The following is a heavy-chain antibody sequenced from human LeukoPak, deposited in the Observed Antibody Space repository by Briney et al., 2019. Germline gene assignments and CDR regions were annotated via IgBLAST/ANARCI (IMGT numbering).Heavy chain of an antibody. J-gene: IGHJ6*03. Sequence: PGGSLRLSCAASGFIFSTYSMNWVRQAPGKGLEWVSSISSSTSYIYYADSVKGRFTISRDNAKNSLYLQMNSLRPEDTAVYYCARDRKEYYDFWSGYALYYYYYYMDVWGKGTTVTVSS. CDR1: GFIFSTYS. CDR3: ARDRKEYYDFWSGYALYYYYYYMDV. D-gene: IGHD3-3*01. CDR2: ISSSTSYI. V-gene: IGHV3-21*01.